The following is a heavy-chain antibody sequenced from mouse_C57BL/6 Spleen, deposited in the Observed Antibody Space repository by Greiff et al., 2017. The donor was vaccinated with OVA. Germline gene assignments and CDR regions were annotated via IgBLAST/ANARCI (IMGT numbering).Heavy chain of an antibody. Sequence: VKLVESGPGILQPSQTLSLTCSFSGFSLSTFGMGVGWIRQPSGKGLEWLAHIWWDDDKYYNPALKSRLTISKDTSKNQVFLKIANVDTAATATYYCARIEGGYSWFAYWGQGTLVTVSA. CDR3: ARIEGGYSWFAY. CDR2: IWWDDDK. V-gene: IGHV8-8*01. D-gene: IGHD2-3*01. CDR1: GFSLSTFGMG. J-gene: IGHJ3*01.